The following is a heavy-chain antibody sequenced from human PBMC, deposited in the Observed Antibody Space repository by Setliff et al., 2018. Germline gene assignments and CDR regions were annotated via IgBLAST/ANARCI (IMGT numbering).Heavy chain of an antibody. Sequence: ASVKVSCKASGYTFTNYGITWVRQAPGQGLEWMGWIFPKTGNTNYAHKLQGRVTMTTDTSTTTAYLELRSLTSDDTAVYYCSRLVRYCTTTTCQSVPGAEVWGQGTLVTVSS. J-gene: IGHJ4*02. D-gene: IGHD2-8*01. CDR2: IFPKTGNT. CDR3: SRLVRYCTTTTCQSVPGAEV. V-gene: IGHV1-18*01. CDR1: GYTFTNYG.